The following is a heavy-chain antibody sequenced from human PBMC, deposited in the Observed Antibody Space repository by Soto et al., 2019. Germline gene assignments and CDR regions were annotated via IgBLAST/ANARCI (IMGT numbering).Heavy chain of an antibody. CDR2: MNPNSGNT. V-gene: IGHV1-8*01. CDR1: GYTFTSYD. Sequence: EASVKVSCKASGYTFTSYDINWVRQATGQGLEWMGWMNPNSGNTGYAQKFQGRVTMTRNTSISTAYMELSSLRSEDTAVYYCARAHRGWLRGYYYYYMDVWGKGTTVTVSS. CDR3: ARAHRGWLRGYYYYYMDV. D-gene: IGHD5-12*01. J-gene: IGHJ6*03.